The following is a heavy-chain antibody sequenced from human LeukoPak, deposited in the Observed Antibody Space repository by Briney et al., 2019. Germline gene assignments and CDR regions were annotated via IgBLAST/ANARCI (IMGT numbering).Heavy chain of an antibody. Sequence: GGSLRLSCAASGFTFSSYSMNWVRQAPGKGLEWVSSISSSSSYIYYADSVKGRFTISRDNAKNSLYLQMNNLRAEDTAVYFCARPVNRLFLFWGPGTLVTISS. CDR1: GFTFSSYS. J-gene: IGHJ4*02. V-gene: IGHV3-21*01. CDR2: ISSSSSYI. CDR3: ARPVNRLFLF. D-gene: IGHD2-21*01.